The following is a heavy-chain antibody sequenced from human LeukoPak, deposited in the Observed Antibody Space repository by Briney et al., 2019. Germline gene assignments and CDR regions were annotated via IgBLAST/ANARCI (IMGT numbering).Heavy chain of an antibody. CDR1: GGSISSGDYY. CDR3: AGYSGSYYRYYYMDV. J-gene: IGHJ6*03. Sequence: SQTLSLTCTVSGGSISSGDYYWSWIRQPPGKGLEWIGYIYYSGSTYYNPSLKSRVTISVDTSKNQFSLKLSSVTAADTAVYYCAGYSGSYYRYYYMDVWGKGTTVTVSS. V-gene: IGHV4-30-4*08. D-gene: IGHD1-26*01. CDR2: IYYSGST.